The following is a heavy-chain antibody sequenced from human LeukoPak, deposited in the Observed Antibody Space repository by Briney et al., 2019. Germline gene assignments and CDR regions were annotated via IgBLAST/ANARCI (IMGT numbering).Heavy chain of an antibody. V-gene: IGHV4-34*01. CDR3: AGLYFGSGRNFDY. CDR2: INHSGST. J-gene: IGHJ4*02. Sequence: SGTLSLTCAVSGGSFSGYYWSWIRQPPGKGLEWVGEINHSGSTNYNTYLMSRVNTSSDTTKNQSSLMLSYMTAAEATVCYFAGLYFGSGRNFDYWGQGTLVTVSS. D-gene: IGHD3-3*01. CDR1: GGSFSGYY.